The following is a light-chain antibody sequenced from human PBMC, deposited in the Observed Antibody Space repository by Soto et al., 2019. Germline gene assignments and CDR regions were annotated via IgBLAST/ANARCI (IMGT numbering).Light chain of an antibody. CDR3: SSYTSNSTLV. CDR1: SSDAGGYNY. V-gene: IGLV2-14*01. Sequence: QSALTQPASVSGSPGQSITISCTGTSSDAGGYNYVSWYQQHPGKAPKLMIYDVSNRPTGVSNGFSDSKSGNTASRTISGLQAEDEADYYCSSYTSNSTLVFGGGTKLTVL. J-gene: IGLJ2*01. CDR2: DVS.